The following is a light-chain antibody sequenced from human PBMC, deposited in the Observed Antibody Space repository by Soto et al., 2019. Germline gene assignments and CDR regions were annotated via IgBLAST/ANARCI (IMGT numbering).Light chain of an antibody. CDR2: KAS. CDR1: QTISSW. J-gene: IGKJ1*01. V-gene: IGKV1-5*03. Sequence: DIQMTQSPSTLSGSVGDRVTITCRASQTISSWLAWYQQKPGQAPKLLIYKASTLKSGVPSRFSGSGSGTEFTLTISSLQPDDFATYYCQHYNSYSEAFGQGTKVHIK. CDR3: QHYNSYSEA.